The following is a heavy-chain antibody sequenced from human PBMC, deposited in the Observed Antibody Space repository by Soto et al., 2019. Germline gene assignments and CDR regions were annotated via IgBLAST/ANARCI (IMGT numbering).Heavy chain of an antibody. J-gene: IGHJ6*02. CDR2: INHSGST. D-gene: IGHD3-3*01. Sequence: SETLSLTCAVYGGSFSGYYWSWILQPPWKGLEWIGEINHSGSTNYNPSLKSRVTISVDTSKNQFSLKLSSVTAADTAVYYCARGRRYDFWSGYYTGYQAVGMDVWGQGTTVTVSS. CDR3: ARGRRYDFWSGYYTGYQAVGMDV. CDR1: GGSFSGYY. V-gene: IGHV4-34*01.